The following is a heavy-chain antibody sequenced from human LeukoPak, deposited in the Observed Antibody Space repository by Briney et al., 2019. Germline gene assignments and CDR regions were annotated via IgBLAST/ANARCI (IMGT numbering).Heavy chain of an antibody. CDR1: GFTLSNYG. Sequence: PGGSLRLSCAVSGFTLSNYGMHWVRQAPGKGLEWVAFIRHDGSNTNYADSVKGRFTISRDNSKNTLYLQMNSLRAEDAAVYYCANEYSKGDIWGQGTMVTVSS. V-gene: IGHV3-30*02. CDR2: IRHDGSNT. J-gene: IGHJ3*02. D-gene: IGHD4-11*01. CDR3: ANEYSKGDI.